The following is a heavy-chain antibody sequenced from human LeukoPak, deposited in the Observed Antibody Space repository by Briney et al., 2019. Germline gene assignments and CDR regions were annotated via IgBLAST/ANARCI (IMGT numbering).Heavy chain of an antibody. D-gene: IGHD3-22*01. Sequence: PGGSLRLSCAASGFTFSSYAMSWVRQAPGKGLEWVSLISGSGGSTYYADSVQGRFTISRDNSKNTLYLQMNSLRAEDTAVYYCAKDFPYYYDSSGYYRDAFDIWGQGTMVTVSS. J-gene: IGHJ3*02. V-gene: IGHV3-23*01. CDR1: GFTFSSYA. CDR2: ISGSGGST. CDR3: AKDFPYYYDSSGYYRDAFDI.